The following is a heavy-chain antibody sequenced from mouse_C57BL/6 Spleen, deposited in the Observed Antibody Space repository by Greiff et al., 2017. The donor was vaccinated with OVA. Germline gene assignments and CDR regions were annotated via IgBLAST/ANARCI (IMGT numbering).Heavy chain of an antibody. V-gene: IGHV5-12*01. CDR1: GFTFSDYY. D-gene: IGHD1-1*01. Sequence: EVKLVESGGGLVQPGGSLKLSCAASGFTFSDYYMYWVRQTPEKRLEWVAYISNGGGSTYYPDTVKGRFTISRDNAKNTLYLQMRRLKSEDTAMYYCARRGSSPYYYAMDYWGQGTSVTVSS. CDR2: ISNGGGST. J-gene: IGHJ4*01. CDR3: ARRGSSPYYYAMDY.